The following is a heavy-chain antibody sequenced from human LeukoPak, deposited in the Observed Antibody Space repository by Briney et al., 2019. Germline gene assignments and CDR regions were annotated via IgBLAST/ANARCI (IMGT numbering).Heavy chain of an antibody. CDR3: ARDGYGGNLAY. J-gene: IGHJ4*02. CDR1: GGSFSGYY. V-gene: IGHV4-34*01. CDR2: INHSGST. D-gene: IGHD4-23*01. Sequence: SETLSLTCAVYGGSFSGYYWSWIRQPPGKGLEWIGEINHSGSTNYNPSLKSQVTISVDTSKNQFSLKLSSVTAADTAVYYCARDGYGGNLAYWGQGTLVTVSS.